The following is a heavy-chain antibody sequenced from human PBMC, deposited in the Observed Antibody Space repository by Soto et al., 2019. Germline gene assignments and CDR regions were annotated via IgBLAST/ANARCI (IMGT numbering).Heavy chain of an antibody. CDR1: GFTFSSYS. CDR2: ISSSSSYI. CDR3: ARDQRGYSYGDVLGY. V-gene: IGHV3-21*01. J-gene: IGHJ4*02. D-gene: IGHD5-18*01. Sequence: EVQLVESGGGLVKPGGSLRLSCAASGFTFSSYSMNWVRQAPGKGLEWVSSISSSSSYIYYADSVKGRFTISRHNAKNSLYLQMNSLRAEDTAVYYCARDQRGYSYGDVLGYWGQGTLVTVSS.